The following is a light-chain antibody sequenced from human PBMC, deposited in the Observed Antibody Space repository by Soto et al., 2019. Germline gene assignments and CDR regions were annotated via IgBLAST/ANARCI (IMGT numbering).Light chain of an antibody. Sequence: DIQMSQSPSSLSASVGDRITITCRASQSLGDYLNWYQQKPGMAPKLLIYRTSTVQSGIPSRFSGSGSGTQFTLTISGLRPEDFATYFCPQGQATPYTFGQGTILDIK. CDR2: RTS. J-gene: IGKJ2*01. CDR3: PQGQATPYT. V-gene: IGKV1-39*01. CDR1: QSLGDY.